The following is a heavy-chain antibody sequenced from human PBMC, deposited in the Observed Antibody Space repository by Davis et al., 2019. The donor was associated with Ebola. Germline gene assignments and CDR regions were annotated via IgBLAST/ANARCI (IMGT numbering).Heavy chain of an antibody. D-gene: IGHD2-8*01. CDR2: ISASGADI. CDR3: AEGGTNNFIGAN. J-gene: IGHJ4*02. Sequence: GESLKISCAASGFTFSNYAMSWVRQAPGGGLEWVPGISASGADIKYADSVRGRFSISRDDSKNTLYLQMDSLRAEDTAVFYCAEGGTNNFIGANWGQGTLVTVSS. CDR1: GFTFSNYA. V-gene: IGHV3-23*01.